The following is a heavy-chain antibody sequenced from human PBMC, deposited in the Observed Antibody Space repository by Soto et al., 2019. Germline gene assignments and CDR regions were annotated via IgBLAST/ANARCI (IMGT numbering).Heavy chain of an antibody. CDR3: ARFKLYYYGSGSYYPDNYFDY. V-gene: IGHV1-18*01. D-gene: IGHD3-10*01. J-gene: IGHJ4*02. Sequence: ASVKVSWKAAGYTFTSYGISWVRQPPGQGLEWMGWISAYNGNTNYAQKLQGRVTMTTDTSTSTAYMELRSLRSDDKAVYYCARFKLYYYGSGSYYPDNYFDYWGQGTLVTVSS. CDR1: GYTFTSYG. CDR2: ISAYNGNT.